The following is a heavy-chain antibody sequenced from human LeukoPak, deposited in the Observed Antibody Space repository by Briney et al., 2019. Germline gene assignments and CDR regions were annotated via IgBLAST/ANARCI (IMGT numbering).Heavy chain of an antibody. D-gene: IGHD6-19*01. V-gene: IGHV3-21*01. CDR1: GFTFSSYS. Sequence: GGSLRLSCAASGFTFSSYSMNWVRQAPGKGLEWDSSISSSSTYIYYADSVKGRFTISRDNAKNSLYLQMNSLRAEDTAVYYCARASSQWLVPYWGQGTLVTVSS. CDR2: ISSSSTYI. CDR3: ARASSQWLVPY. J-gene: IGHJ4*02.